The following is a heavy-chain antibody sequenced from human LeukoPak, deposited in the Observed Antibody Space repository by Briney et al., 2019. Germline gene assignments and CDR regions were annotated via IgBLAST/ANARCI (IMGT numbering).Heavy chain of an antibody. CDR3: ASESGRYQLLGRI. J-gene: IGHJ4*02. CDR1: GYTFTSYG. D-gene: IGHD2-2*01. Sequence: ASVKVSCMASGYTFTSYGISWVRQAPGQGREWMGWISAYNGNTNYAQKLQGSVTMTTDTYKSTAYMELRSVRSDDTAVYYCASESGRYQLLGRIWGQGTLVTVSS. V-gene: IGHV1-18*01. CDR2: ISAYNGNT.